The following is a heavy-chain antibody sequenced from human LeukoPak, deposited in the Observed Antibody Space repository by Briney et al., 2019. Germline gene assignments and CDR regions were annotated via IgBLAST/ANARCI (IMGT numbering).Heavy chain of an antibody. J-gene: IGHJ2*01. CDR1: GFTVSSNY. CDR2: IYSGGST. CDR3: ARGYRGYYSYWYSDL. D-gene: IGHD3-22*01. Sequence: PGGSLRLSCAASGFTVSSNYMSWVRQAPGKGLEWVSVIYSGGSTYYADSVKGRFTISRDNSKNTLYLQMNSLRAEDTAVYYCARGYRGYYSYWYSDLWGRGTLVTVSS. V-gene: IGHV3-53*01.